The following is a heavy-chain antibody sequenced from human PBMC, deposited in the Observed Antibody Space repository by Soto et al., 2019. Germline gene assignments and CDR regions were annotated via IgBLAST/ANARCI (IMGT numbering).Heavy chain of an antibody. D-gene: IGHD4-17*01. Sequence: GGSLRISCAASGFTFSSYGRSGVRQAPGKGLEWVSAISGSGDSTYYADSVKGRFTISRDNSKNTLYLQMISLRAEDTAIYYCAKAPLRFADYWGQGTLVTVSS. V-gene: IGHV3-23*01. CDR1: GFTFSSYG. CDR3: AKAPLRFADY. CDR2: ISGSGDST. J-gene: IGHJ4*02.